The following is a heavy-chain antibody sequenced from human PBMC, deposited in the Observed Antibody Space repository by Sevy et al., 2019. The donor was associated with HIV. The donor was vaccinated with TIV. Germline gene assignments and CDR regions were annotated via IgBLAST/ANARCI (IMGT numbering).Heavy chain of an antibody. CDR2: IIPILGTV. Sequence: ASVKVSCKASGGTFSSYGISWVRQAPGQGLEWMGGIIPILGTVNYAQKFQGRVTITADESTKTAYMELNSLRAEDTAVYYCARRGDYDKPLDYWGQGTLVTVSS. D-gene: IGHD4-17*01. J-gene: IGHJ4*02. V-gene: IGHV1-69*13. CDR3: ARRGDYDKPLDY. CDR1: GGTFSSYG.